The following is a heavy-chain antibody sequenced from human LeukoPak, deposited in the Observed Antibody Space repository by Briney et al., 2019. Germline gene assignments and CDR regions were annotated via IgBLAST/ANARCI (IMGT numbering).Heavy chain of an antibody. V-gene: IGHV4-34*01. CDR3: ARGMVYDY. CDR2: INHSGST. Sequence: SETLSLTCAVYGGSFSGYYWSWIRQPPGKGLEWIGEINHSGSTSYNPSLKSRVTISVDTSKNQFSLKLSSVTAADTAVYYCARGMVYDYWGQGTLVTVSS. D-gene: IGHD3-10*01. CDR1: GGSFSGYY. J-gene: IGHJ4*02.